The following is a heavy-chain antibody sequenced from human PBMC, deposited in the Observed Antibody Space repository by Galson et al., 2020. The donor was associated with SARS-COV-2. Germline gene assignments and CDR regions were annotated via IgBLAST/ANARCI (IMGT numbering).Heavy chain of an antibody. V-gene: IGHV3-7*04. J-gene: IGHJ4*02. Sequence: GGSLRLSCVASGFTFKNFWMSWVRQAPGKGLEWVANINKDGGDRNYLDSVKGRFTISRDNAKNSLYLHLTSLRPEDTAVYYCAKDLGLVTTCYFDSWGQGALVTVSS. CDR2: INKDGGDR. D-gene: IGHD2-21*02. CDR3: AKDLGLVTTCYFDS. CDR1: GFTFKNFW.